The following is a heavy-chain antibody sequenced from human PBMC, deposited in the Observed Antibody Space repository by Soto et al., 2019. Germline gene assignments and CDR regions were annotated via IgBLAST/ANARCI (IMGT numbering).Heavy chain of an antibody. CDR1: GFTFSRYG. Sequence: EVQLSESGGGLVQPGGSLRLSCAASGFTFSRYGMSWVRQAPGKGLEWVSAITGSGDSTYYADSVKGRFTISRDSSNNTVYLQMNSLRADYTAVYYCVKLRLELLYLDSWGLGALVIVSS. D-gene: IGHD1-7*01. CDR3: VKLRLELLYLDS. V-gene: IGHV3-23*01. J-gene: IGHJ4*02. CDR2: ITGSGDST.